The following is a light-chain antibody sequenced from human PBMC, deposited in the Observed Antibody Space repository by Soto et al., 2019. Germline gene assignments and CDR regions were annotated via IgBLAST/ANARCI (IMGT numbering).Light chain of an antibody. CDR3: QQYGSSFPYT. J-gene: IGKJ2*01. CDR2: GSS. V-gene: IGKV3-20*01. Sequence: EVVLTQSPGTLSLSPGERATLSCRASQTVTNNYFAWFQQKPGQAPTLLLFGSSDRATGIPDRFSSSGSGTDFTLPISRLEPADFALYYCQQYGSSFPYTFGQGTMLEIK. CDR1: QTVTNNY.